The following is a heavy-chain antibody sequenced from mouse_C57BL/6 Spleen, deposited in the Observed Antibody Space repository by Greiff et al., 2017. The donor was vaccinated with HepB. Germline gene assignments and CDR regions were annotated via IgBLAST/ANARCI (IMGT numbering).Heavy chain of an antibody. J-gene: IGHJ1*03. Sequence: LQQSGAELVRPGASVKMSCKASGYTFTSYNMHWVKQTPRQGLEWIGAIYPGNGDTSYNQKFKGKVTLTVDKSSSTAYLQLSSLTSEDSAVYFCAREGHYYGSSYVRYFDVWGTGTTVTVSS. CDR2: IYPGNGDT. D-gene: IGHD1-1*01. CDR1: GYTFTSYN. CDR3: AREGHYYGSSYVRYFDV. V-gene: IGHV1-12*01.